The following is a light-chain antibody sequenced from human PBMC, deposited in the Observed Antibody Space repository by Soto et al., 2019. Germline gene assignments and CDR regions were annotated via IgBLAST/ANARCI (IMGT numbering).Light chain of an antibody. CDR1: QSINSF. Sequence: DIQMTQSPSSLSASEGDRVTITCRASQSINSFLNWYQQKSGIAPKLLIYDASTLQSGVPSRFSGSGSETEFTLTITNLQPDDFATYYCQQSYNTPFTFGPGTKVDVK. V-gene: IGKV1-39*01. J-gene: IGKJ3*01. CDR3: QQSYNTPFT. CDR2: DAS.